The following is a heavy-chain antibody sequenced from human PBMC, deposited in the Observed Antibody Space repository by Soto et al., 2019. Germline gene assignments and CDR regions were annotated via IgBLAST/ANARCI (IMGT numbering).Heavy chain of an antibody. Sequence: ASVKGSCKAPGYAFNSYYMHWVRQAPGQGLEWMGILNPSGGSTTYAQKFQGRVNMTRDTSTSTVYMELSSLRSEDTALYYCARGNYFDYWGQGTLVTVSS. CDR2: LNPSGGST. CDR1: GYAFNSYY. CDR3: ARGNYFDY. J-gene: IGHJ4*02. D-gene: IGHD6-13*01. V-gene: IGHV1-46*02.